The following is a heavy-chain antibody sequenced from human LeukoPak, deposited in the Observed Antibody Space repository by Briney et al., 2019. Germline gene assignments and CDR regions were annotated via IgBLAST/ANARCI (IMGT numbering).Heavy chain of an antibody. CDR2: INPNSGGT. V-gene: IGHV1-2*02. CDR1: GYTFTGYY. J-gene: IGHJ6*02. CDR3: ARDPCSGTSCFPYYYYGMDV. D-gene: IGHD2-2*01. Sequence: ASVKVSCKASGYTFTGYYMHWVRQAPGQGLEWMGWINPNSGGTNYAQKFQGRVTMTRDTSISTAYMELSRLRSDDTAVYYCARDPCSGTSCFPYYYYGMDVWGQGTTVTVSS.